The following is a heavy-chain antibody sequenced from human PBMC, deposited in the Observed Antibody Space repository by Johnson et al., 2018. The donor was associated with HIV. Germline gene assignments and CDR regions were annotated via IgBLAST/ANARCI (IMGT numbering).Heavy chain of an antibody. V-gene: IGHV3-11*04. CDR3: ARDAARLESDAFDI. CDR2: ISSSGSTI. Sequence: GSLRLSCAASGFTVSSNYMSWVRQAPGKGLEWVSYISSSGSTIYYADSVKGRFTISRDNAKNSLYLQMNSLRAEDTAVYYCARDAARLESDAFDIWGQGTMVTVSS. J-gene: IGHJ3*02. D-gene: IGHD6-6*01. CDR1: GFTVSSNY.